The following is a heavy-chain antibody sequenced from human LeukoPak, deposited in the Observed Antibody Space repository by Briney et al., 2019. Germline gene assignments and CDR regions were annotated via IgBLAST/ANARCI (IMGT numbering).Heavy chain of an antibody. V-gene: IGHV3-21*01. Sequence: GGSLRLSCGASGFTFSSYSMNWVRQAPGKGLEWVSSISSSSSYIYYADSVKGRFTISRDNAKNSLYLQMNSLRAEDTAVYYCARDLTDYYGSGSHFDYWGQGTLVTVSS. CDR2: ISSSSSYI. CDR3: ARDLTDYYGSGSHFDY. J-gene: IGHJ4*02. D-gene: IGHD3-10*01. CDR1: GFTFSSYS.